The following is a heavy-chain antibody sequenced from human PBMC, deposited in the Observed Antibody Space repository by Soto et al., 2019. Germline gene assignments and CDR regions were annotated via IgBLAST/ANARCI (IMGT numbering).Heavy chain of an antibody. J-gene: IGHJ6*02. V-gene: IGHV1-18*01. Sequence: VRRGPGQGLEWMGWISAYNGNTNYAQKLQGRVTMTTDTSTSTAYRELRSLRSDDTAVYYCATDSPLVTMGYGMDVWGQGTTVTVSS. CDR2: ISAYNGNT. D-gene: IGHD3-10*01. CDR3: ATDSPLVTMGYGMDV.